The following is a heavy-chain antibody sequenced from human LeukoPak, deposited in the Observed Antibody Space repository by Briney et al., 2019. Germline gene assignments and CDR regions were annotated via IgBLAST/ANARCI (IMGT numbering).Heavy chain of an antibody. Sequence: PGGSLRLSCAASGFTFTSYGMHWVRQAPGKGLEWVAFIRYDGSNEYYADSVKGRFTISRDNSKNTLSLQMSSLRAEDTALYYCAKDSKPGSYSSTYFDYWGQGTLVTVSS. CDR3: AKDSKPGSYSSTYFDY. J-gene: IGHJ4*02. V-gene: IGHV3-30*02. CDR1: GFTFTSYG. D-gene: IGHD6-13*01. CDR2: IRYDGSNE.